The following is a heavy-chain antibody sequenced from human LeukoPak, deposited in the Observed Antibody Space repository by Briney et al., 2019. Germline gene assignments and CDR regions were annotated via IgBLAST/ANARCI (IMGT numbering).Heavy chain of an antibody. J-gene: IGHJ4*02. CDR3: ARFEGYSSSWAYFDY. Sequence: ASVKVSCKASGYTFIGYYIHWVRQAPGQGLEWMGWINSNSGGTNYAQRFQGRVTMTRDTSISTVYMELSRLTSDDTAVYYCARFEGYSSSWAYFDYWGQGTLLTVSS. CDR2: INSNSGGT. V-gene: IGHV1-2*02. D-gene: IGHD6-13*01. CDR1: GYTFIGYY.